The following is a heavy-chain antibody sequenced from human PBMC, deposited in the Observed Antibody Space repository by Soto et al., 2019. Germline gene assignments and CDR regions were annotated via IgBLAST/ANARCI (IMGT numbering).Heavy chain of an antibody. CDR3: ARAGEDSSSWSYYYYYYMDV. Sequence: EVQLVESGGGLVQPGGSLRLSCAASGFTFSSYSMNWVRQAPGKGLEWVSYISSSSSTIYYADSVKGRFTISRDNAKNSLYLQMNSLRAEDTAVYYCARAGEDSSSWSYYYYYYMDVWGKGTTVTVSS. CDR2: ISSSSSTI. J-gene: IGHJ6*03. D-gene: IGHD6-13*01. CDR1: GFTFSSYS. V-gene: IGHV3-48*01.